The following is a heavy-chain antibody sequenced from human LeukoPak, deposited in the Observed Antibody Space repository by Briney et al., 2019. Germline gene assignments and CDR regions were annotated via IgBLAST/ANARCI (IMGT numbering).Heavy chain of an antibody. CDR2: IIPIFGTA. D-gene: IGHD4-17*01. V-gene: IGHV1-69*01. Sequence: GSSVKVSCKASGGTFSSYAISWVRQTPGQGLEWMGGIIPIFGTANYAQKFQGRVTITADESTSTAYMELSSLRSEDTAMYYCARGLLGLIYGDYMVRYFDYWGQGTLVTVSS. J-gene: IGHJ4*02. CDR1: GGTFSSYA. CDR3: ARGLLGLIYGDYMVRYFDY.